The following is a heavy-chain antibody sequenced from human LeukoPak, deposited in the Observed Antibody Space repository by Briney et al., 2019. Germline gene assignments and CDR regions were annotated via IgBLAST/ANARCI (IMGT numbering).Heavy chain of an antibody. V-gene: IGHV3-23*01. CDR3: AKAVAVALDY. D-gene: IGHD6-19*01. Sequence: QTGGSLRLSCAASGFTFSSQGMSWVRQAPGKGLEWVSAITGSGSITYYSDSVKGRFTISRDNSKNTVYLQLNSLRVEDTAVYYCAKAVAVALDYWGQGTLVTVYS. CDR2: ITGSGSIT. J-gene: IGHJ4*02. CDR1: GFTFSSQG.